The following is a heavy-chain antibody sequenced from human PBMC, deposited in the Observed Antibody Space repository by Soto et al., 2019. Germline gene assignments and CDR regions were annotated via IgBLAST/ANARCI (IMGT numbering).Heavy chain of an antibody. J-gene: IGHJ4*02. Sequence: SVKVSCKASGGTFSSYAISWVRQAPGQGLEWMGGIIPIFGTANYAQKFQGRVTITADKSTSTAYMELSSLRSEDTAVYYCARGRIVVVVAATPHFWTPDYWGQGTLVTVSS. CDR2: IIPIFGTA. D-gene: IGHD2-15*01. V-gene: IGHV1-69*06. CDR1: GGTFSSYA. CDR3: ARGRIVVVVAATPHFWTPDY.